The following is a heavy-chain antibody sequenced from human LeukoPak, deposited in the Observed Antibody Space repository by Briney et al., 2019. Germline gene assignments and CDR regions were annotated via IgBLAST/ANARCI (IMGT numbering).Heavy chain of an antibody. D-gene: IGHD3-3*01. CDR2: ISGSGGST. J-gene: IGHJ3*02. CDR3: AKKRTIFGVVTDAFDI. V-gene: IGHV3-23*01. Sequence: GGSLRLSCAASGFTFSSYAMSWVRQAPGKGLEWVSAISGSGGSTYYADSVKGRFTISRDNSKNTLYLQMNSLRAEDTAVYYCAKKRTIFGVVTDAFDIWGQGTMVTVSS. CDR1: GFTFSSYA.